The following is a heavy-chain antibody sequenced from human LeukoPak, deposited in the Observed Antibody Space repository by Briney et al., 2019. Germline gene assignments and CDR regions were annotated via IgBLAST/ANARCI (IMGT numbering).Heavy chain of an antibody. J-gene: IGHJ4*02. CDR3: AMINNDILTGDLKYYFDY. CDR2: ISAYNGNT. D-gene: IGHD3-9*01. Sequence: ASVTVSCTASGYTFTSYGISWVRQAPGQGLEWMGWISAYNGNTNYAQKLQGRVTMTTDTSTSTAYMELRSLRCDDTAVYYCAMINNDILTGDLKYYFDYWGQGTLVTVSS. V-gene: IGHV1-18*01. CDR1: GYTFTSYG.